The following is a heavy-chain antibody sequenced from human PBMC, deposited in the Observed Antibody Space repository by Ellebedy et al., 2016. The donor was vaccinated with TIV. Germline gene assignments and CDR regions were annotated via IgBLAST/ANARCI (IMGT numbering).Heavy chain of an antibody. J-gene: IGHJ4*02. CDR3: ANGFEFGAWYDY. CDR2: IYSGGTT. V-gene: IGHV3-53*01. Sequence: PGGSLRLSCAASGFLVSSNYMSWVRQAPGKGLEGVSVIYSGGTTYYADSVKGRFTISRDNSKNTLYLQMNSLRAEDTAVYYCANGFEFGAWYDYWGQGTLVTVSS. CDR1: GFLVSSNY. D-gene: IGHD6-19*01.